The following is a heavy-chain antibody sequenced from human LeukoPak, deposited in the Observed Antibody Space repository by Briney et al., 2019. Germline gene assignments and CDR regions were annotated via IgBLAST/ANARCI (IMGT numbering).Heavy chain of an antibody. D-gene: IGHD4-17*01. CDR3: ARVSRSDYGDYEVGYFDY. CDR2: IIPIFGTA. CDR1: GGTFSSYA. Sequence: GASVKVSCKASGGTFSSYAISWVRQAPGQGLEWMGEIIPIFGTANYAQKFQGRVTITADKSTSTAYMELSSLRSEDTAVYYCARVSRSDYGDYEVGYFDYWGQGTLVTVSS. V-gene: IGHV1-69*06. J-gene: IGHJ4*02.